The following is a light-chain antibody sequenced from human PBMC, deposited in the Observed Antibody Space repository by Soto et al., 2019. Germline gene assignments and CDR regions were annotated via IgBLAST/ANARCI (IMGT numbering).Light chain of an antibody. Sequence: EIVLTQSPGTLSLSPGERATLSCRASQSLLNRNLAWYQQKPGQAPRLLIYAASSRATGIPDRFSGSGSGTDFSLTLSRLEPEDFAVYYCQQYGSSPRTFGQGTKVEI. V-gene: IGKV3-20*01. J-gene: IGKJ1*01. CDR2: AAS. CDR3: QQYGSSPRT. CDR1: QSLLNRN.